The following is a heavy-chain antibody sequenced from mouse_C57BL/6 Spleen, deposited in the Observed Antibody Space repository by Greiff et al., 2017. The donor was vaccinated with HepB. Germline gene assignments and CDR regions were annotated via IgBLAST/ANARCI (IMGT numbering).Heavy chain of an antibody. V-gene: IGHV5-16*01. D-gene: IGHD1-1*01. J-gene: IGHJ1*03. Sequence: EVKLMESEGGLVQPGSSMKLSCTASGFTFSDYYMAWVRQVPEKGLEWVANINYDGSSTYYLYPLKSRFIISRDNAKNILYLQMSSLKSEDTATYYCACDRDYYGSSARYFDVWGTGTTVTVAS. CDR1: GFTFSDYY. CDR2: INYDGSST. CDR3: ACDRDYYGSSARYFDV.